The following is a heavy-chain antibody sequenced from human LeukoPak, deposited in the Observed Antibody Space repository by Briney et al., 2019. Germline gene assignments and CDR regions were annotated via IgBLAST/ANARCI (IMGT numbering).Heavy chain of an antibody. D-gene: IGHD2-15*01. Sequence: GGSLRLSCAASGFTFSSYGMHWVRQAPGKGLEWVAFIRYDGSNKYYADSVKGRFTISRDNSKNTLYLQMNSLRAEDTAVYYCAKGEVDLVVAEVDYWGQGTLVTVSS. J-gene: IGHJ4*02. CDR1: GFTFSSYG. CDR3: AKGEVDLVVAEVDY. V-gene: IGHV3-30*02. CDR2: IRYDGSNK.